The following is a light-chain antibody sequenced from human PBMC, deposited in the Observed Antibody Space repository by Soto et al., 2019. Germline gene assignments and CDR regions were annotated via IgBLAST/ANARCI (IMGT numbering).Light chain of an antibody. Sequence: EIVMTQSPATLSVSLGGRATLSCRASQSISDTLAWYQQKPGQAPRLLIYSASRRATGFPARFSGSGSGTDFTLTISSLQSEDFAVYYCQQYNNWPWTFGQGTKVDIK. CDR1: QSISDT. CDR2: SAS. V-gene: IGKV3-15*01. CDR3: QQYNNWPWT. J-gene: IGKJ1*01.